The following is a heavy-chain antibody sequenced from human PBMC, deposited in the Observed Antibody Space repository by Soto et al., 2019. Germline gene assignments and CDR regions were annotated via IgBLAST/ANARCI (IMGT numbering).Heavy chain of an antibody. CDR2: ISSDGSNK. V-gene: IGHV3-30-3*01. J-gene: IGHJ4*02. CDR1: GFTFSTYT. D-gene: IGHD6-13*01. CDR3: TRAPASSWHTFDY. Sequence: QVQVVESGGGVVQPGRSLRLSCAASGFTFSTYTMHWVRQAPGKGLEWVARISSDGSNKYYADSVKGRFTISRDNSKNTLYQQMNSLRGEDTAVYYCTRAPASSWHTFDYWGQRTLVTVSS.